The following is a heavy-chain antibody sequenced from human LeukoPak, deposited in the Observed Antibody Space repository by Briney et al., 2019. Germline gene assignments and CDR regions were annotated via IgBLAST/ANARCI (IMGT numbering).Heavy chain of an antibody. CDR2: IYYSGST. J-gene: IGHJ4*02. D-gene: IGHD6-19*01. V-gene: IGHV4-59*08. CDR3: ARHQGGSGWYFDY. CDR1: GGSISSYY. Sequence: SETLSLTCTVSGGSISSYYWSWIQQPPGKGLEWIGYIYYSGSTNYNPSLKSRVTISVDTSKNQFSLKLSSVTAADTAVYYCARHQGGSGWYFDYWGQGTLVTVSS.